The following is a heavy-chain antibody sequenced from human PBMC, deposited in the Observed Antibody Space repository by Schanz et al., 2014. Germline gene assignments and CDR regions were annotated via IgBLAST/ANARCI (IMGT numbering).Heavy chain of an antibody. CDR3: ARKVVATRGSYYDN. D-gene: IGHD5-12*01. CDR2: MNESHSTI. J-gene: IGHJ4*02. Sequence: EVQLLESGGGLVQPGGSLKLSCAASGLIFSNYVMSWVRQAPGKGLEWVSAMNESHSTIYYADSVRGRFTISRDNAENTLFLQMNSLRAEDTSGYYCARKVVATRGSYYDNWGQGTLVIVSS. CDR1: GLIFSNYV. V-gene: IGHV3-23*01.